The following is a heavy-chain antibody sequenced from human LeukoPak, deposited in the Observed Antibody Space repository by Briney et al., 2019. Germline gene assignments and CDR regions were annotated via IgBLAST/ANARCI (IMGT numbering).Heavy chain of an antibody. V-gene: IGHV3-7*01. Sequence: GGSLRLSCAASGFTFSSYWMSWVRQAPGKGLGWVANIKQDGSEKYYVDSVKGRFTISRDNAKNSLYLQMNSLRAEDTAVYYCARDLKYYYDSSGYPDAFDIWGQGTMVTVSS. CDR3: ARDLKYYYDSSGYPDAFDI. D-gene: IGHD3-22*01. J-gene: IGHJ3*02. CDR2: IKQDGSEK. CDR1: GFTFSSYW.